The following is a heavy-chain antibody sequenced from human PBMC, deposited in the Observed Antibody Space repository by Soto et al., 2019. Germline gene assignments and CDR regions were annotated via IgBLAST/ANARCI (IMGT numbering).Heavy chain of an antibody. V-gene: IGHV4-39*01. J-gene: IGHJ4*02. D-gene: IGHD3-10*01. CDR3: ARGYYYGSGSYYLFDY. CDR1: GGSISSSSYY. CDR2: IYYSGST. Sequence: QLQLQESGPGLVKPSETLSLTCTVSGGSISSSSYYWGWIRQPPGKGLEWIGSIYYSGSTYYNPSLKSRVTISVDTSKSQFSLKLSSVTAADTAVYYCARGYYYGSGSYYLFDYWGQGTLVTVSS.